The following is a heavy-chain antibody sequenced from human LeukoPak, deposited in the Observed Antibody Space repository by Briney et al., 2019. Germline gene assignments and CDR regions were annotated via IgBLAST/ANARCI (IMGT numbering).Heavy chain of an antibody. Sequence: KPGGSLRLSCAASGFTFSSYAMSWVRQAPGKGLEWVSAISASGGSTYYADSMKGRFTISRDNSKNTLYLQMNSLRTEDTAVYYCVRACSAGSCYLVAFDIWGQGTMVTVSS. CDR1: GFTFSSYA. CDR2: ISASGGST. CDR3: VRACSAGSCYLVAFDI. V-gene: IGHV3-23*01. J-gene: IGHJ3*02. D-gene: IGHD2-15*01.